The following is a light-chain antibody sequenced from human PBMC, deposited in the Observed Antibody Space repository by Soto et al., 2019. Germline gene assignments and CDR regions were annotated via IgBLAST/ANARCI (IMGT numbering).Light chain of an antibody. V-gene: IGKV3-15*01. CDR1: QSVSNN. CDR2: GAS. CDR3: QQYNNWPPWT. Sequence: EIVMTQSPATLSVSPGERATLSCRASQSVSNNLAWYQQKAGQAPRLLIYGASTMATGIPARFSGSGSGTEFSRIISSLQYEDFAVYYCQQYNNWPPWTFGQGTKVEIK. J-gene: IGKJ1*01.